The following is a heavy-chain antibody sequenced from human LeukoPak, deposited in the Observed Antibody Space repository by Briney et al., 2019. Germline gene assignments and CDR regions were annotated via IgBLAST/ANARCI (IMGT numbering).Heavy chain of an antibody. D-gene: IGHD3-3*01. Sequence: GRSLRLSCAASGFTFSTYGMHWVRQGPDKGLEWMAFIFHDGNDKSYADSVKGRFTISRDNSKNTLYLQMNSLRAEDMALYYCAKGVHDFWSDHAFDIWGQGIMVTVSS. CDR2: IFHDGNDK. CDR3: AKGVHDFWSDHAFDI. J-gene: IGHJ3*02. V-gene: IGHV3-30*02. CDR1: GFTFSTYG.